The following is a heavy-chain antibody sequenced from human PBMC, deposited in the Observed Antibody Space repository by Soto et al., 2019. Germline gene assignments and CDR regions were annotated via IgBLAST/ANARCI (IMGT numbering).Heavy chain of an antibody. CDR3: AREIMITFGGVIAPAYGMDV. CDR2: ISSSSSTI. Sequence: PGGSLRLSCAASGFTFNSYSMNWVRQAPGKGLEWVSYISSSSSTIYYADSVKGRFTISRDNAKNSLYLQMNSLRDEDTAVYYCAREIMITFGGVIAPAYGMDVWGQGTTVTVSS. J-gene: IGHJ6*02. CDR1: GFTFNSYS. V-gene: IGHV3-48*02. D-gene: IGHD3-16*02.